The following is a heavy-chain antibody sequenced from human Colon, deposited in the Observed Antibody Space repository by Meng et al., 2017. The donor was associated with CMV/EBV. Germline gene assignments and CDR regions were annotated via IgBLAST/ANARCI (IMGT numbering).Heavy chain of an antibody. CDR1: FIFNEFG. D-gene: IGHD3-10*01. CDR2: INWDGRSR. Sequence: FIFNEFGMNWVRQVPGKGLEWGDGINWDGRSRGHADSVKGRFTISRDNVKRSVDLQMDNLRVEDTALYYCAKDVSDLGSGRYGFDDWGQGILVTVSS. CDR3: AKDVSDLGSGRYGFDD. J-gene: IGHJ4*02. V-gene: IGHV3-20*03.